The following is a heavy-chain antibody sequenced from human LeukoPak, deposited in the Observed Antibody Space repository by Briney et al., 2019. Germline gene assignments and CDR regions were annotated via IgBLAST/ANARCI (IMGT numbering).Heavy chain of an antibody. Sequence: SETLSLTCTVSGDSISSGDYYWSWIRQPAGKGLEWIGRISSSGSTNYNPSLKSRVTISVDTSKNQFPLKLSSVTAADTAVYFCARGPYSYDSSGAFDIWGRGTMVTVSS. J-gene: IGHJ3*02. CDR3: ARGPYSYDSSGAFDI. CDR1: GDSISSGDYY. CDR2: ISSSGST. V-gene: IGHV4-61*02. D-gene: IGHD3-22*01.